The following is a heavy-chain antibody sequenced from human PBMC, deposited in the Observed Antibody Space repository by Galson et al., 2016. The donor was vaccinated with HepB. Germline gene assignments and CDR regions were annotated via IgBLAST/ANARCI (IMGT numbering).Heavy chain of an antibody. V-gene: IGHV3-33*01. CDR2: MWYDGSIK. J-gene: IGHJ3*02. Sequence: SLRLSCAASGFTFSSYGMNWVRQAPGKGLQWVAIMWYDGSIKYYADSVRGRFSISRDNSKNTLYLQMNSLRAEDTAVYYCARDSWEVNAFDIWGQGTMVTVSS. D-gene: IGHD1-26*01. CDR3: ARDSWEVNAFDI. CDR1: GFTFSSYG.